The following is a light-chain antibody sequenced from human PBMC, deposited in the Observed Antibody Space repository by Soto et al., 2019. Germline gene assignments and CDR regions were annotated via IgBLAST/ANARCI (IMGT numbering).Light chain of an antibody. CDR1: QSISSW. CDR2: DAS. V-gene: IGKV1-5*01. J-gene: IGKJ1*01. Sequence: DIEMPQSPSTLSASVGDRVTITCRASQSISSWLAWYQQKPGKAPKLLIYDASSSESGVPSRLSGSGSGTEFTLTIRTLQPDDSATYYCQQYHSYRTFGQGTKVDIK. CDR3: QQYHSYRT.